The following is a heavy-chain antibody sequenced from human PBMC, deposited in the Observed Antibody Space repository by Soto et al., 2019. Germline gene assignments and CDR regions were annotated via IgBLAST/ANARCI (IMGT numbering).Heavy chain of an antibody. CDR3: SGGVGDAF. CDR1: GVTFSSYA. J-gene: IGHJ4*02. D-gene: IGHD1-26*01. CDR2: ISYDGSNK. V-gene: IGHV3-30-3*01. Sequence: PGGSLRLSCAAFGVTFSSYAMHWVRQAPGKGLEWVAVISYDGSNKYYADSVKGRFTISRDNSKNTLYLQMNSLRAEDTAVYYCSGGVGDAFWGQGTLVTVSS.